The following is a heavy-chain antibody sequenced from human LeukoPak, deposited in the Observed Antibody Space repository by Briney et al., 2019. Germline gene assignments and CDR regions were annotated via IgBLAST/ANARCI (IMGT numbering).Heavy chain of an antibody. J-gene: IGHJ4*02. CDR1: GFAFSSHG. D-gene: IGHD3-10*01. CDR2: IRFNGSTK. V-gene: IGHV3-30*02. CDR3: AKESPPWKARGDVYFDN. Sequence: GGSLRLSCAASGFAFSSHGMHWVRQAPGKGLEWVTFIRFNGSTKYYIDSVKGRFTISRDNPRNTLYLQMNSLRVEDTAVYYCAKESPPWKARGDVYFDNWGQGTLVTVSS.